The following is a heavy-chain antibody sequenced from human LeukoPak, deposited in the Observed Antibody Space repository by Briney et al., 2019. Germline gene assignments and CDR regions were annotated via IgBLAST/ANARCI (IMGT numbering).Heavy chain of an antibody. V-gene: IGHV4-61*01. CDR2: ISYSGRA. CDR1: GGSVSSDNYY. J-gene: IGHJ4*02. Sequence: SYTLSLTCPVSGGSVSSDNYYWTWIRQPPGKGLEGFGYISYSGRAAYTPSLKSRVTMSMDTSKTQFSLKLSSVTAADTAVYYCARDFCSSSSCHFDYWGQGTLVTVSS. D-gene: IGHD2-2*01. CDR3: ARDFCSSSSCHFDY.